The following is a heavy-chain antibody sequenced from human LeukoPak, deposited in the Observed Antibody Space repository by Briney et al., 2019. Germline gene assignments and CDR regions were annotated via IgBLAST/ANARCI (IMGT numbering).Heavy chain of an antibody. J-gene: IGHJ4*02. D-gene: IGHD3-22*01. CDR3: ATDRAYYYDSSGYYYFDY. CDR2: INPNSGGT. V-gene: IGHV1-2*06. Sequence: ASVKASCKASGYTFTGYYMHWVRQAPGQGLEWMGRINPNSGGTNYAQKFQGRVTMTEDTSTDTAYMELSSLRSEDTAVYYCATDRAYYYDSSGYYYFDYWGQGTLVTVSS. CDR1: GYTFTGYY.